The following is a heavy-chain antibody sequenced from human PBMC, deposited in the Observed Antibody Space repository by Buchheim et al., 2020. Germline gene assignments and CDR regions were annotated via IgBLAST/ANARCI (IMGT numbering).Heavy chain of an antibody. CDR1: GGSISSGGYS. Sequence: QLQLQESGSGLVKPSQTLSLTCAVSGGSISSGGYSWSWIRQPPGKGLEWIGYIYHSGSTYYNPSLKSRVTVSVDRSKNQFSLKLSSVTAADTAVYYCARGGDGYYDSSELWDWFDPWGQGTL. CDR2: IYHSGST. CDR3: ARGGDGYYDSSELWDWFDP. D-gene: IGHD3-22*01. J-gene: IGHJ5*02. V-gene: IGHV4-30-2*01.